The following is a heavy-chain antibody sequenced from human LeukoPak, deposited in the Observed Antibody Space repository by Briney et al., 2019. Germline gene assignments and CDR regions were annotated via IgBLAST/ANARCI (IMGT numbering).Heavy chain of an antibody. Sequence: ASVKVSCKASGYTFTSYGISWVRQAPGQGLEWMGWISAYNGNTNYAQKLQGRVTMTTDTSTSTAYMELRSLGSDDTAVYYCARSYSSGWIYYYYYYMDVWGKGTTVTVSS. D-gene: IGHD6-19*01. CDR3: ARSYSSGWIYYYYYYMDV. CDR2: ISAYNGNT. V-gene: IGHV1-18*01. J-gene: IGHJ6*03. CDR1: GYTFTSYG.